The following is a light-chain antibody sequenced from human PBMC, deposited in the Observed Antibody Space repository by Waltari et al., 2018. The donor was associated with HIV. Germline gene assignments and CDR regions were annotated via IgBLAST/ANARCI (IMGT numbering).Light chain of an antibody. CDR2: WAS. V-gene: IGKV4-1*01. Sequence: DIVMTQSPASLAVSLGERATINCKSSQSVLYSSNNKNYLAWYQQKPGKPPKLLIYWASTRESGVPDRFSGSGSGTDFTLTISSLQAEDVAVYYCQQYYSTPDTFGQGTKLEI. CDR1: QSVLYSSNNKNY. J-gene: IGKJ2*01. CDR3: QQYYSTPDT.